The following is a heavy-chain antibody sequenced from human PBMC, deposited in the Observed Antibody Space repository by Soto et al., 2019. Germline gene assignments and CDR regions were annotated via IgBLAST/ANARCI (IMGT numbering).Heavy chain of an antibody. Sequence: SSETLSLTCTVSGGSIISYYWSWIRQPPGKGLEWIGYIYYSGSTNYNPSLKSRVTISVDTSKNQFSLKLSSVTAADTAVYYCARGRLRYYYYYYMDVWGKGTTVTVSS. J-gene: IGHJ6*03. CDR1: GGSIISYY. V-gene: IGHV4-59*01. CDR3: ARGRLRYYYYYYMDV. CDR2: IYYSGST.